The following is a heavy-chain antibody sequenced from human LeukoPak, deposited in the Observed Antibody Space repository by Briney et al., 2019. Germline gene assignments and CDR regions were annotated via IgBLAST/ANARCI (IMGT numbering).Heavy chain of an antibody. CDR1: GFTFSSYA. V-gene: IGHV3-21*01. Sequence: MSGGSLRLSCAASGFTFSSYAMHWVRQAPGKGLEWVSSISSSSSYIYYADSVKGRFTISRDNAKNSLYLQMNSLRAEDTAVYYCATVLVPSGDYWGQGTLVTVSS. J-gene: IGHJ4*02. CDR2: ISSSSSYI. D-gene: IGHD2-2*01. CDR3: ATVLVPSGDY.